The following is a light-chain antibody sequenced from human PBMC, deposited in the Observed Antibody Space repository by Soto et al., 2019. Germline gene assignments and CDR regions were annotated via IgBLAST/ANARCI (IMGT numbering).Light chain of an antibody. Sequence: AIQMTQSPSSLSASVGDRVTITCRASQGIRNDLGWYQQKPGTAPKVLIYAASSFQSVVPSRFSASASGTDFTLTISSLQTEDFANYYCLQDYNYPWKFGQGNKVESK. J-gene: IGKJ1*01. CDR2: AAS. V-gene: IGKV1-6*01. CDR1: QGIRND. CDR3: LQDYNYPWK.